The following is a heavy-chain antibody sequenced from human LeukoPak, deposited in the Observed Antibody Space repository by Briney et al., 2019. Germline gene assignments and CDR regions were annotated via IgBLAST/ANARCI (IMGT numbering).Heavy chain of an antibody. V-gene: IGHV4-59*01. J-gene: IGHJ4*02. CDR1: GGSMTFYY. CDR3: ARSRDGFNLADY. Sequence: SETLSLTCIVSGGSMTFYYWTWIRQSPGKGLEWIGYSYYSGSTNYNPSLQSRVTIPVDTSKNQFSLNLSSVTAADTAAYYCARSRDGFNLADYWGQGTLVSVSS. CDR2: SYYSGST. D-gene: IGHD5-24*01.